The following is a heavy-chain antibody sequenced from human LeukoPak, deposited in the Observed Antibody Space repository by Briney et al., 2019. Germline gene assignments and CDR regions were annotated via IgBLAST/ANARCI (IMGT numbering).Heavy chain of an antibody. V-gene: IGHV1-24*01. CDR1: GYTLTELS. D-gene: IGHD2-21*01. J-gene: IGHJ4*02. Sequence: EASVKVSCKVSGYTLTELSMHWVRQAPGKGLEWMGGFDPEDGETIYAQKFQGRVTMTEDTSTDTAYMGLSSLRSEDTAVYYCATAKFCGGDCYSYYFDYWGQGTLVTVSS. CDR2: FDPEDGET. CDR3: ATAKFCGGDCYSYYFDY.